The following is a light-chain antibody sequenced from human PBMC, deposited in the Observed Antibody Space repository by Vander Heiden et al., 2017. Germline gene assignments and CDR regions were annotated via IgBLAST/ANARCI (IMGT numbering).Light chain of an antibody. CDR3: SSYTSSSTLYV. J-gene: IGLJ1*01. CDR1: SSDVGGYTY. V-gene: IGLV2-14*01. Sequence: QSALTQPASVSGYPGQSITISCTGTSSDVGGYTYVSWYQQHPGKAPKLMIYEVSNRPAGVSNRFSGSKSGNTASMTISGLQAEDEADYYCSSYTSSSTLYVFGTGTKVTVL. CDR2: EVS.